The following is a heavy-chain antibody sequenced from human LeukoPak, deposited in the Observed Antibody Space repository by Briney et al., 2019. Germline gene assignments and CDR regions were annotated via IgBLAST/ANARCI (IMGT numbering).Heavy chain of an antibody. J-gene: IGHJ5*02. CDR1: GFTFSRNS. CDR3: ARGKEVVSADGNWFDP. Sequence: GGSLRLSCVASGFTFSRNSMNWVRQAPGKGLEWVSSISTSSSYIYYTDSVKGQFTISRDNAKNSLYLQMNNLRAEDSAVYYCARGKEVVSADGNWFDPWGQGTLVIVSS. V-gene: IGHV3-21*01. CDR2: ISTSSSYI. D-gene: IGHD2-2*01.